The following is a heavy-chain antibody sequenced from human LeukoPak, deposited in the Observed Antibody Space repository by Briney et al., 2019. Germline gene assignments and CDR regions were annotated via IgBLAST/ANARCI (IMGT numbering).Heavy chain of an antibody. V-gene: IGHV3-7*03. Sequence: PGGSLRLSCAASGFTFSSYWMSWVRQAPGKGLEWVANIKQDGSEKYYADSVKGRFTISRDNAKNSLYLQMNSLRAEDTAVYYCAKSRGPRGHDVFDYRGQGTLVTVSS. CDR1: GFTFSSYW. CDR2: IKQDGSEK. D-gene: IGHD1-1*01. CDR3: AKSRGPRGHDVFDY. J-gene: IGHJ4*02.